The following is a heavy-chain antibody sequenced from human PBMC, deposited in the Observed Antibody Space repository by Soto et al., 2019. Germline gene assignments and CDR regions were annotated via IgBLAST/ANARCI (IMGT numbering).Heavy chain of an antibody. CDR1: GYIFTAYS. CDR2: INHGSGYT. J-gene: IGHJ1*01. V-gene: IGHV1-46*01. CDR3: AIEKNRGDSFNFYELGGFFQH. Sequence: QVHLVQSGAEVKKPGAAVSVSCKASGYIFTAYSMHGVRQAPGQGFEWMGIINHGSGYTIYAQKCQGRDSLTRDTTTTTVYLDLNSLTSEDTAVYFCAIEKNRGDSFNFYELGGFFQHWGQGTLVTVSS. D-gene: IGHD2-15*01.